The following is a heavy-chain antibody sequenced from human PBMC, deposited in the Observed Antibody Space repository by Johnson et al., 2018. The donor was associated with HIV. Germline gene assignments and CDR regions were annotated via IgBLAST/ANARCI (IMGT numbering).Heavy chain of an antibody. CDR1: GFTFSTYA. Sequence: QVQLVESGGGVVQPGRSLRLSCAASGFTFSTYAMHWVRQAPGKVLEWVAVISSDESNKYYADSVKGRFTISRDNSKNTLFLQMDSLRADDTAVYYCAREGVSGSYYDAFDLWGQGTMVTVSS. J-gene: IGHJ3*01. CDR3: AREGVSGSYYDAFDL. D-gene: IGHD1-26*01. CDR2: ISSDESNK. V-gene: IGHV3-30*04.